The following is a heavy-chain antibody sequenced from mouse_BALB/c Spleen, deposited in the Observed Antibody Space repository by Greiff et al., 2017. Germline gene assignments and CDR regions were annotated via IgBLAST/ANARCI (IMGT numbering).Heavy chain of an antibody. V-gene: IGHV5-17*02. D-gene: IGHD2-1*01. CDR3: ARGNWAY. CDR2: ISSGSSTI. Sequence: EVKLMESGGGLVQPGGSRKLSCAASGFTFSSFGMHWVRQAPEKGLEWVAYISSGSSTIYYADTVKGRFTISRDNPKNTLFLQMTSLRSEDTAMYYCARGNWAYWGQGTLVTVSA. J-gene: IGHJ3*01. CDR1: GFTFSSFG.